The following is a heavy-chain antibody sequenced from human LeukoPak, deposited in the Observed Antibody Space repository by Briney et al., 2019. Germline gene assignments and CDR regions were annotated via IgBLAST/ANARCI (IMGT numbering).Heavy chain of an antibody. Sequence: SETLSLTCTVSGGSISSGGYYWSWIRQHPGKGLEWIGYIYYSGSTYYNPSLKSRVTISVDTSKNQFSLKLSSVTAADTAVYYCARGDTGPHGGNSEGSFDYWGQGTLVTVSS. J-gene: IGHJ4*02. D-gene: IGHD4-23*01. CDR2: IYYSGST. CDR3: ARGDTGPHGGNSEGSFDY. V-gene: IGHV4-31*03. CDR1: GGSISSGGYY.